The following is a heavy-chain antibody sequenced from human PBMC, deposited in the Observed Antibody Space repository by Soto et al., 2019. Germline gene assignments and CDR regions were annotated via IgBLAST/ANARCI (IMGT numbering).Heavy chain of an antibody. Sequence: GGSLRLSCEASGFTISGCSMNWVRQAPGKGLEWLAYITIRTGNTVYADSVRGRFTISADNAENSVFLQMNSLRDEDTVLYFCVRDRDIYRDMVHADLWGKGTLVTVS. J-gene: IGHJ4*01. CDR3: VRDRDIYRDMVHADL. CDR2: ITIRTGNT. D-gene: IGHD5-18*01. CDR1: GFTISGCS. V-gene: IGHV3-48*02.